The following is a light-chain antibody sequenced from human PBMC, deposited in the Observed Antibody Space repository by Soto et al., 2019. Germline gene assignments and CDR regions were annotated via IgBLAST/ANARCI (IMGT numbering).Light chain of an antibody. J-gene: IGKJ4*01. CDR1: QSVSNN. Sequence: EIVMTQSPATLSVSLGERATLSCWASQSVSNNVAWYQQKRGQAPRLLIYGASTRATDISARFSGSGSGTEFTLTISSLQSEDFAVYYCQQYDNWPPLTFGGGTRVEIE. CDR3: QQYDNWPPLT. V-gene: IGKV3-15*01. CDR2: GAS.